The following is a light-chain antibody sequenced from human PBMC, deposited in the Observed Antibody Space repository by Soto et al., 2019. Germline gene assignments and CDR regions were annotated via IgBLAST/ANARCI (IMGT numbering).Light chain of an antibody. J-gene: IGKJ4*01. CDR1: QSISSW. CDR2: KAS. Sequence: DSQMTQYPSTLSASIGARVTITCRAGQSISSWLAWYQQKPGKAPKLLISKASTLQSGVPPRFSGSGSGTEFALTIRSVQPDDFATCCCQRYESYPMTFGGGTKVEI. V-gene: IGKV1-5*03. CDR3: QRYESYPMT.